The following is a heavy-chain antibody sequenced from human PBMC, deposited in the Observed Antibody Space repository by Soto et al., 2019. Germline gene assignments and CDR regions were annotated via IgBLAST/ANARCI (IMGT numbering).Heavy chain of an antibody. Sequence: GGSLRLSCAASGFIFSSYAMSWVRQAPGKGLEWVSAISGSGGSTYYADSVKGRFTISRDNSKNTLYLQMNSLRAEDTAVYYCEKEVAGRGTYYFDYWGQGTLVTVSS. CDR1: GFIFSSYA. V-gene: IGHV3-23*01. J-gene: IGHJ4*02. CDR3: EKEVAGRGTYYFDY. CDR2: ISGSGGST. D-gene: IGHD6-19*01.